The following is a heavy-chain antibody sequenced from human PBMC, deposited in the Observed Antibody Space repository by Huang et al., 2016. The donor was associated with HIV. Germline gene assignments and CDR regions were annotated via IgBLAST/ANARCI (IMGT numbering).Heavy chain of an antibody. CDR1: GFSLDSYN. V-gene: IGHV3-21*01. J-gene: IGHJ4*02. CDR2: ISPSSRFI. D-gene: IGHD6-13*01. Sequence: EVQLVESGGGLVKPGGSLRLSCAASGFSLDSYNMYWVRQTAGKGLHWVSSISPSSRFIDYADSVKGRFSISRDNAKNALYLQMNNLRGEDTAVYYCARDRGQQLSPFDSWGQGTLVTVSS. CDR3: ARDRGQQLSPFDS.